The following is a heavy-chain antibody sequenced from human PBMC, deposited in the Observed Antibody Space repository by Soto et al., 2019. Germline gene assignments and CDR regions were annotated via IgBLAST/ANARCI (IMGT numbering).Heavy chain of an antibody. J-gene: IGHJ4*02. CDR1: GGTFSSYA. CDR3: ARRSGSLYYFAY. D-gene: IGHD3-3*01. CDR2: IIPIFGTA. V-gene: IGHV1-69*13. Sequence: SVKVSCKASGGTFSSYAISWVRQAPGQGLEWMGGIIPIFGTANYAQKFQGRVTITADESTSTAYMELSSLRSEDTAVYYCARRSGSLYYFAYWGQGTLVTVSS.